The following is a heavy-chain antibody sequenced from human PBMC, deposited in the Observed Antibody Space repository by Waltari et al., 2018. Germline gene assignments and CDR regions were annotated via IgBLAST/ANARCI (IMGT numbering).Heavy chain of an antibody. Sequence: QVHLVQSGAEVRMPGSSVKVSCKASGGIFNTYVLNWVRQAPGRGPEWMGGIIPILDTPVYTQTFQGRVTFTADESTSTVYMELRSLRFEDTAMYYCAKSGNIGLRATTFRDAFDLWDQGTKVTVSS. J-gene: IGHJ3*01. D-gene: IGHD1-26*01. CDR3: AKSGNIGLRATTFRDAFDL. CDR1: GGIFNTYV. V-gene: IGHV1-69*01. CDR2: IIPILDTP.